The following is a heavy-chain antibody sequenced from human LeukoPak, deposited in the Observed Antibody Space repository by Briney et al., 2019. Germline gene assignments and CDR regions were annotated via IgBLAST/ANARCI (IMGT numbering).Heavy chain of an antibody. V-gene: IGHV4-30-2*01. Sequence: SETLFLTCAVSGGSISSGGYSWSWIRQPPGKGLEWIGYIHHSGSTYYNPSLKSRVTISVDRSKNQFSLNLTSVTAADTAIYYCARRDYGMDVWGKGTTVTVSS. CDR2: IHHSGST. J-gene: IGHJ6*04. CDR1: GGSISSGGYS. CDR3: ARRDYGMDV.